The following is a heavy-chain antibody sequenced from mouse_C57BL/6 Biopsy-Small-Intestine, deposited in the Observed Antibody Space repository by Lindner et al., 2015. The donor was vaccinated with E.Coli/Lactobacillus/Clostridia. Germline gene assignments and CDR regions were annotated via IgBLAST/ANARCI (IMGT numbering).Heavy chain of an antibody. J-gene: IGHJ1*03. CDR2: INPNNGGT. V-gene: IGHV1-22*01. CDR3: ARGVFYYGSSRYFDV. Sequence: VQLQESGPELVKPGASVKMSCKASGYTFTDYNMHWVKQSHGKSLEWIGYINPNNGGTSYNQKFKGKATLTVNKSSSTAYMELRSLTSEDSAVYYCARGVFYYGSSRYFDVWGTGTTVTVSS. CDR1: GYTFTDYN. D-gene: IGHD1-1*01.